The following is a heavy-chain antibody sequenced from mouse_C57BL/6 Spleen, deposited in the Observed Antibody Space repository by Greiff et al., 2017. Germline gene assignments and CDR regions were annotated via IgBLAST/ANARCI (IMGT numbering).Heavy chain of an antibody. CDR2: IDPENGDT. CDR3: LDGYSAWFAY. D-gene: IGHD2-3*01. J-gene: IGHJ3*01. V-gene: IGHV14-4*01. Sequence: EVQLQQSGAELVRPGASVKLSCTASGFNIKDDYMPWVQQRPEQGLEWIGWIDPENGDTEYASQLQGKATITADTSANTAYLQLSSLTSEDTAVYYCLDGYSAWFAYWGQGTLVTVSA. CDR1: GFNIKDDY.